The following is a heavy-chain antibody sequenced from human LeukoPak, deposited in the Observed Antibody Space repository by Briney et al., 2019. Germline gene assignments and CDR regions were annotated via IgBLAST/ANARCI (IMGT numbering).Heavy chain of an antibody. CDR1: GFPFSSHG. J-gene: IGHJ4*02. CDR2: ISPGGPT. D-gene: IGHD2-21*02. V-gene: IGHV3-23*01. Sequence: PGGSLRLSCAGSGFPFSSHGMNWVRQAPGKGLEWVSGISPGGPTYYADSVKGRFTISRDDSKNVLYLQMNSLRADDTAVYYCAKTLWGLTLLSSDHWGQGTLVTVSS. CDR3: AKTLWGLTLLSSDH.